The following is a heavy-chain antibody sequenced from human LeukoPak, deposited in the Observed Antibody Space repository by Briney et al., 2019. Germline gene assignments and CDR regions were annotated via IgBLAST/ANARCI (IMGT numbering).Heavy chain of an antibody. Sequence: GGPLRLSCAASGFTFSSYAMHWVRQAPGKGLEWVAVISYDGSNKYYADSVKGRFTISRDNSKNTLYLQMNSLRAEDTAVYYCARDSSPYYYGSGSRDYWGQGTLVTVSS. D-gene: IGHD3-10*01. J-gene: IGHJ4*02. CDR2: ISYDGSNK. CDR3: ARDSSPYYYGSGSRDY. CDR1: GFTFSSYA. V-gene: IGHV3-30*04.